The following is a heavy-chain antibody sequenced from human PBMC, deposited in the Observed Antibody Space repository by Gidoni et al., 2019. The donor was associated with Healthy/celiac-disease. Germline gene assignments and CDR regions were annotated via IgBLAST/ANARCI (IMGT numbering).Heavy chain of an antibody. CDR1: GGSISSGGYS. J-gene: IGHJ6*04. V-gene: IGHV4-30-2*01. CDR3: ARGGITGTLAMDV. D-gene: IGHD1-20*01. CDR2: IYHGGST. Sequence: QLQLQESGAGLVKPSQTLSLTCAVSGGSISSGGYSWSWIRQPPGKGLEWIGYIYHGGSTYYNPSLKSRVTISVDRSKNQFSLKLSSVTAADTAVYYCARGGITGTLAMDVWGKGTTVTVSS.